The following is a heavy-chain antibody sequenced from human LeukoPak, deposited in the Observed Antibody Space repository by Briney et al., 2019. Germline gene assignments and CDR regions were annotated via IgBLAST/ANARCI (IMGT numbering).Heavy chain of an antibody. CDR3: AKGGALRGLTWFDP. J-gene: IGHJ5*02. CDR2: ISGRGDST. D-gene: IGHD3-22*01. Sequence: TGGSLRLSCAASGFTFSSYAMNWVRQAPGKGLECVSAISGRGDSTYYTDSVKGRFTISRDNSKNTLFLQMNSLRAEDTAMYYCAKGGALRGLTWFDPWGQGTLVTVSS. CDR1: GFTFSSYA. V-gene: IGHV3-23*01.